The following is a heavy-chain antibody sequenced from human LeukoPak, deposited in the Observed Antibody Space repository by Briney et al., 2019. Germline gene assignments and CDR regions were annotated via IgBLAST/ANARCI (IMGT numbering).Heavy chain of an antibody. D-gene: IGHD1-7*01. J-gene: IGHJ5*02. CDR2: IFPGDSDT. CDR3: ARRPLHFQNYFDP. Sequence: PGESLKISCKASGDRFTSYWVAWVRQKPGKGLEWMGIIFPGDSDTRYSPSFEGQVSISVDRSTTTAYLHWSSLKASDTAIYYCARRPLHFQNYFDPWGQGTLVTVSP. CDR1: GDRFTSYW. V-gene: IGHV5-51*01.